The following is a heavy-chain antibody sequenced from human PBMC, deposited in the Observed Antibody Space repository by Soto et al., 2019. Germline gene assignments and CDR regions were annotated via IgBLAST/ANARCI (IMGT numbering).Heavy chain of an antibody. CDR2: IYSGGST. J-gene: IGHJ6*03. V-gene: IGHV3-66*01. D-gene: IGHD3-3*01. Sequence: EVQLVESGGGLVQPGGSLRLSCAASGFTVSSNYMSWVRQDPGKGLEWVSGIYSGGSTYYADSVKGRFTISRDNSKNTLYFQMNSLRAEDTAVYYCARDSTSIDRSGYRNPVYSYYYTDVWGKGTTVTVSS. CDR3: ARDSTSIDRSGYRNPVYSYYYTDV. CDR1: GFTVSSNY.